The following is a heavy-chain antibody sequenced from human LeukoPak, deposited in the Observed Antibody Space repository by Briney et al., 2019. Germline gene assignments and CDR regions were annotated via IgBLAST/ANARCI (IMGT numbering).Heavy chain of an antibody. D-gene: IGHD2-15*01. Sequence: GGSLRLSCAASGFTFSSYGMNWVRQAPGKGLEWVSYISSSGSTIYYADSVKGRFTISRDNAKNSLYLQMNSLRAEDTAVYYCARGQAASFDYWGQGTLVTVSS. CDR2: ISSSGSTI. V-gene: IGHV3-48*03. CDR3: ARGQAASFDY. CDR1: GFTFSSYG. J-gene: IGHJ4*02.